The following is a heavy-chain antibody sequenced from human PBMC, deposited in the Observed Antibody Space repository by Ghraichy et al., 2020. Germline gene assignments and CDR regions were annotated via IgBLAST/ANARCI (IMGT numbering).Heavy chain of an antibody. D-gene: IGHD4-23*01. CDR3: ARGSRVVRFYYYDGMDV. J-gene: IGHJ6*02. Sequence: LSLTCVGSGFTFSSYSMNWVRQSPGKGLEWVSYITSSGRTIFYADSVKGRFTISRDSAQNSLYLQMNSLRDEDTAVYYCARGSRVVRFYYYDGMDVWGQGTTVTVSS. CDR1: GFTFSSYS. V-gene: IGHV3-48*02. CDR2: ITSSGRTI.